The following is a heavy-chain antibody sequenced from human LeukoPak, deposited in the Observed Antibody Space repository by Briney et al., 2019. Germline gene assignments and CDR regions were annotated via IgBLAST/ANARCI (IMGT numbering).Heavy chain of an antibody. D-gene: IGHD6-6*01. CDR2: ISSSGSTL. CDR1: GFTFSYYY. Sequence: GGALRLCCAASGFTFSYYYMSWIRQAPGKGLEWVSYISSSGSTLYYADSVNGRFIISMDKANNSLYLQMNSLRAEDTAVYYCARDLYSRSWGYYYYYMDVWGKGTTVTVSS. J-gene: IGHJ6*03. CDR3: ARDLYSRSWGYYYYYMDV. V-gene: IGHV3-11*04.